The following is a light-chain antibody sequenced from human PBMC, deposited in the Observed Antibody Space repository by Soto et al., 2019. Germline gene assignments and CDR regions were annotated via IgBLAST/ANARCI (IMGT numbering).Light chain of an antibody. V-gene: IGLV1-44*01. J-gene: IGLJ3*02. CDR2: SNN. CDR1: SSNIGSNV. Sequence: QSVLTQPRSASGTPGQRVTISCSGSSSNIGSNVVYWYLQVPGTAPNLLIYSNNQRPSGVPDRFSGSKSGTSASLAISGLQSEDEADYYCESWDDSLKGVVFGGGTKLTVL. CDR3: ESWDDSLKGVV.